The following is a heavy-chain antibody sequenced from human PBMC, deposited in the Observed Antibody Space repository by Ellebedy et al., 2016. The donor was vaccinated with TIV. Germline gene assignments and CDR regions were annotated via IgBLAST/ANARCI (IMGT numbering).Heavy chain of an antibody. CDR3: AKGPMSAENFQH. V-gene: IGHV4-39*02. CDR1: GGSISSSANY. CDR2: TYYSEST. J-gene: IGHJ1*01. Sequence: MPSETLSLTCTVSGGSISSSANYWGWIRQPPGKGLEWIGTTYYSESTYYNSSLRSRVFISVDTSKDEFSLRLTSVTAADTALYYCAKGPMSAENFQHWGQGTPVTVSS.